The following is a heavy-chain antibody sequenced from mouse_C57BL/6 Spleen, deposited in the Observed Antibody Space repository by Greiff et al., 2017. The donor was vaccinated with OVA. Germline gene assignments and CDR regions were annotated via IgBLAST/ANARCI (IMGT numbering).Heavy chain of an antibody. CDR2: IDPEDGET. CDR1: GFNIKDYY. V-gene: IGHV14-2*01. J-gene: IGHJ1*03. D-gene: IGHD1-1*01. Sequence: DVQLQESGAELVKPGASVKLSCTASGFNIKDYYMHWVKQRTEQGLEWIGRIDPEDGETKYAPKFPGKATITADTSSNTAYLQLSSLTSDDTAVYYCARSYYGSSYGYFDVWGTGTTVTVSS. CDR3: ARSYYGSSYGYFDV.